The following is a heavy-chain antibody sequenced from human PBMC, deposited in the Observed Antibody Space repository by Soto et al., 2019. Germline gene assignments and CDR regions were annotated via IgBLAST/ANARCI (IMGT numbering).Heavy chain of an antibody. V-gene: IGHV4-31*03. Sequence: SETLSLTCTVSGGSISSGGYYWSWIRQHPGKGLEWIGYIYYSGSTYYNPSLKSRVTISVDTSKNQFSLKLSSVTAADTAVYYCARGPGVVPAAIFDYWGQGTLDTVSS. CDR3: ARGPGVVPAAIFDY. CDR2: IYYSGST. D-gene: IGHD2-2*01. J-gene: IGHJ4*02. CDR1: GGSISSGGYY.